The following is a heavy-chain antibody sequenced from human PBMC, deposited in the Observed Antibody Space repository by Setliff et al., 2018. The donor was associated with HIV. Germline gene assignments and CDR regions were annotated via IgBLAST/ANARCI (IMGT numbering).Heavy chain of an antibody. CDR2: FDPQDGET. Sequence: ASVKVSCKTSGYTFTDYSIHWVRQAPGKGLEWMGYFDPQDGETFYAQKFQGRVTLTEDTSTGTAYMELSGLRSEDTAIYYCATFYKLTGTTSFDFWGQGSLVTVSS. V-gene: IGHV1-24*01. J-gene: IGHJ4*02. D-gene: IGHD1-7*01. CDR1: GYTFTDYS. CDR3: ATFYKLTGTTSFDF.